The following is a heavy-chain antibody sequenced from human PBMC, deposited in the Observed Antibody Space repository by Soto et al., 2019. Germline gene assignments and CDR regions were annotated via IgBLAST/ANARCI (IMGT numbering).Heavy chain of an antibody. D-gene: IGHD3-10*01. Sequence: ASVKVSCKASGYTFTGYYMHWVRQAPGQGLEWMGWINPNSGGTNYAQKFQERVTITRDMSTGTAYMELSSLRSEDTAVYYCAATLDSNSGSGYYGMDVWGQGTTVTVSS. CDR2: INPNSGGT. V-gene: IGHV1-2*02. CDR1: GYTFTGYY. CDR3: AATLDSNSGSGYYGMDV. J-gene: IGHJ6*02.